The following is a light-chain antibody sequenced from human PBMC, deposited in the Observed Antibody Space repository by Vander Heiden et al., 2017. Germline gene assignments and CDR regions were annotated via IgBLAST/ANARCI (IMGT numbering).Light chain of an antibody. CDR2: DVS. CDR3: RSYTSSSTPYV. Sequence: QSALTQPASVSGSPGQSITISCTGTSSDVGGYNYVSWYQQHPGKAPKLMMYDVSNRPSGVSNRFSGSKSGNTASPTISVLQAEDEADYYCRSYTSSSTPYVFGTGTKVTV. V-gene: IGLV2-14*01. CDR1: SSDVGGYNY. J-gene: IGLJ1*01.